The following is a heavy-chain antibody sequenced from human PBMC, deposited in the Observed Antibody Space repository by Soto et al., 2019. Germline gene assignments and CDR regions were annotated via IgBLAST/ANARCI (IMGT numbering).Heavy chain of an antibody. J-gene: IGHJ4*02. Sequence: ASVKVSCKASGYTFTSYGISWVRQAPGQGLEWMGWISAYNGSTSYAQKFQGRVTVTRDTSTSTVYMELSSLRSEDTAVYYCARDSGIVGATGLNWGQGTLVTVSS. V-gene: IGHV1-18*04. D-gene: IGHD1-26*01. CDR2: ISAYNGST. CDR1: GYTFTSYG. CDR3: ARDSGIVGATGLN.